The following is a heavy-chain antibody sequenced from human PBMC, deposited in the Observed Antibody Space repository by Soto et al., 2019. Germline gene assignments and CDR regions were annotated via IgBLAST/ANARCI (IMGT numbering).Heavy chain of an antibody. Sequence: LSLTCTVSGGSISSYYWSWIRQPPGKGLEWIGYIYYSGSTNYNPSLKSRVTISVDTSKNQFSLKLSSVTAADTAVYYCARSYGDFTLWFDPWGQGTLVTVSS. D-gene: IGHD4-17*01. CDR1: GGSISSYY. CDR3: ARSYGDFTLWFDP. CDR2: IYYSGST. J-gene: IGHJ5*02. V-gene: IGHV4-59*01.